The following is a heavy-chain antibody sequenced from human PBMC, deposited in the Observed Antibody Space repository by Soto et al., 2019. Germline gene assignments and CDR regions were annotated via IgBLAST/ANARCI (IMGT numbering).Heavy chain of an antibody. D-gene: IGHD6-25*01. V-gene: IGHV4-34*01. CDR2: INHSGST. CDR1: GGSFSGYY. J-gene: IGHJ4*02. CDR3: ARESGWKELDH. Sequence: PSETLSLTCAVYGGSFSGYYWSWIRQPPGKGLEWIGEINHSGSTNYNPSLKSRVTISVDTSKNQSSLKLSSVTAADTAVYYCARESGWKELDHWGQGTLVTVSS.